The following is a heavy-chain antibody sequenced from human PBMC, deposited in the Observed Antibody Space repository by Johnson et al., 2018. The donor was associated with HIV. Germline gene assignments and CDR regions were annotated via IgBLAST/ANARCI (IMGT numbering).Heavy chain of an antibody. CDR1: GFTVSSNY. D-gene: IGHD6-13*01. Sequence: VQLVETGGGLIQPGGSLRLSCAASGFTVSSNYMTWVRQAPGKGLEWVSTISGSGGSTYYVDSVKGQFTISRDNSKNTLYLQMNSLRAEDTAIYYCAKGRYSSSWYLAGAFDIWGQGTMVTVSS. CDR3: AKGRYSSSWYLAGAFDI. CDR2: ISGSGGST. J-gene: IGHJ3*02. V-gene: IGHV3-23*04.